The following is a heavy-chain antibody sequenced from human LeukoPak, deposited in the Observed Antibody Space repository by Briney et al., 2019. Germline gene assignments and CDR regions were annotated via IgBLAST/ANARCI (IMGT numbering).Heavy chain of an antibody. CDR3: AREEGVWGETNWFDP. V-gene: IGHV1-46*01. J-gene: IGHJ5*02. D-gene: IGHD3-16*01. Sequence: ASVKVSCKASGYTFTSYYMHWVRQAPGQGLEWMGIINPSGGSTSYAQKFQGRVTMTRDTSTSTVYMELSSLRSEDTAVYYCAREEGVWGETNWFDPWGQGTLVTVSS. CDR1: GYTFTSYY. CDR2: INPSGGST.